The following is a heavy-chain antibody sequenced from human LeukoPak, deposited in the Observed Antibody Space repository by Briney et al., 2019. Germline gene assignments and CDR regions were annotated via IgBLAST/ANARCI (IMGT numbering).Heavy chain of an antibody. D-gene: IGHD3-10*01. J-gene: IGHJ5*02. CDR1: GYTFTSYG. CDR2: INTYNGNT. CDR3: ARAYGSGLNWFDP. Sequence: GASVKVSCKASGYTFTSYGIRWVRQAPGQGLEWMGGINTYNGNTNYAQKLQGRVTMTTDTSTNTVYMELRSLRSDDTAVYYCARAYGSGLNWFDPWGQGTLVTVSS. V-gene: IGHV1-18*01.